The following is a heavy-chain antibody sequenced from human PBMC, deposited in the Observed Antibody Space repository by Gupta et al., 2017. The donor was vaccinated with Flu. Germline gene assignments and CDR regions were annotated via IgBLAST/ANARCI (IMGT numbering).Heavy chain of an antibody. D-gene: IGHD1-1*01. CDR1: GFNFSTYS. Sequence: QVQLVGAWGGVVKPGGYPRLSFAGSGFNFSTYSMHWVRQAPGKGLGWVAVITDDRSKKYYADSVKCRFTISRDNFENTLSLQMNSLRAEDSALYYCALGGGWNDGRVSDAFDIRGQGTMVTVSS. CDR3: ALGGGWNDGRVSDAFDI. V-gene: IGHV3-30*04. J-gene: IGHJ3*02. CDR2: ITDDRSKK.